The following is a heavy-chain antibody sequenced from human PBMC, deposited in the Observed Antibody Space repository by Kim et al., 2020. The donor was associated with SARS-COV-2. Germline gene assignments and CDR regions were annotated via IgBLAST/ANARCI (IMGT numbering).Heavy chain of an antibody. D-gene: IGHD5-12*01. CDR1: GFTFSSYS. J-gene: IGHJ4*02. V-gene: IGHV3-21*01. Sequence: GGSLRLSCAASGFTFSSYSMNWVRQAPGKGLEWVSSISSSSSYIYYADSVKGRFTISRDNAKNSLYLQMNSLRAEDTAVYYCARDLGLRFPTSYYFDYWGQGTLVTVSS. CDR3: ARDLGLRFPTSYYFDY. CDR2: ISSSSSYI.